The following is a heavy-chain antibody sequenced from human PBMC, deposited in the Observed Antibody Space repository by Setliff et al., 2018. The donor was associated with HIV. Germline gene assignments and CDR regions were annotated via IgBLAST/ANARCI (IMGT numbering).Heavy chain of an antibody. CDR2: IYWNNNK. CDR3: AYSGRQLRGPYFDF. V-gene: IGHV2-5*01. J-gene: IGHJ4*02. CDR1: GLSLSTSGVG. Sequence: SCPTLVNPTPTLTLTCTFSGLSLSTSGVGVGWLRQSPGKALEWLAFIYWNNNKHYSTSLKSRLTVTKDTSKNRVVFTMTNMDPVDTATYYCAYSGRQLRGPYFDFWGQGTPVTVSS. D-gene: IGHD1-1*01.